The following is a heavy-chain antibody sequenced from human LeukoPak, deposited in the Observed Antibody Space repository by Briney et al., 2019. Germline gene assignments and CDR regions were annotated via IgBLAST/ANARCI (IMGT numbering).Heavy chain of an antibody. D-gene: IGHD3-3*01. J-gene: IGHJ4*02. CDR1: GVSISSSSYY. CDR2: IYYSGST. CDR3: ARLPTYYDFWSGYHSSSFDY. Sequence: PSETLSLTCTVSGVSISSSSYYWGWIRQPPGKGLEWVGSIYYSGSTYYNPSLKSRVTISVDTSKNQFSLKLSSVTAADTAVYYCARLPTYYDFWSGYHSSSFDYWGQGTLVTVSS. V-gene: IGHV4-39*01.